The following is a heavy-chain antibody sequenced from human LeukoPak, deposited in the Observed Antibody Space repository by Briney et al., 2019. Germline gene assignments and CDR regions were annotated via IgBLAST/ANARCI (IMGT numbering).Heavy chain of an antibody. J-gene: IGHJ5*02. CDR1: GFTVSSNY. CDR3: ARDARGIPDSPYNWFDP. D-gene: IGHD2-2*01. Sequence: PGGSLRLSCAASGFTVSSNYMSWVRQAPGKGLEWVANIKPDGSERNYVDSVKGRFTISRDSANNSLYLQMNSLRAEDTAVCYCARDARGIPDSPYNWFDPWGQGTLVTVSS. V-gene: IGHV3-7*01. CDR2: IKPDGSER.